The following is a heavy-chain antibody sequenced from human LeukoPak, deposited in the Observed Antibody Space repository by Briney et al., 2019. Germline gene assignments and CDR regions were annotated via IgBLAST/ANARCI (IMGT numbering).Heavy chain of an antibody. CDR1: GFTFSSFS. Sequence: GGSLRLSCAASGFTFSSFSMSWVRQAPGKGPEYVSGIGRTTYYAESVKGRFTISRDNSKNTLFLQMNSLRAEDTAVYYCAKRGLYGTVPFYGMDVWGQGTTVTVSS. J-gene: IGHJ6*02. CDR2: IGRTT. V-gene: IGHV3-23*01. CDR3: AKRGLYGTVPFYGMDV. D-gene: IGHD2-8*02.